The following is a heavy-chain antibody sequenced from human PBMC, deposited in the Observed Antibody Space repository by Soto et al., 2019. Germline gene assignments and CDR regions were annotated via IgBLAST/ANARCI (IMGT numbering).Heavy chain of an antibody. CDR1: GGSLRNYY. D-gene: IGHD6-13*01. CDR3: ARLPSAATGTSMFDY. J-gene: IGHJ4*02. V-gene: IGHV4-59*08. CDR2: IYYSGST. Sequence: SETLSLTCTVSGGSLRNYYWIWFRQPPGKGLEWIAYIYYSGSTNYNPSLKSRVTMSVDTSKNQFSLKLSSVTAADTAVYYCARLPSAATGTSMFDYWGRGTLVT.